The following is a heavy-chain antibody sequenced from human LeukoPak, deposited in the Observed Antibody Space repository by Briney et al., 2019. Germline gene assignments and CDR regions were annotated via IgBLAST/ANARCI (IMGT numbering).Heavy chain of an antibody. D-gene: IGHD3-16*02. V-gene: IGHV3-7*01. CDR1: GFTFSSYW. CDR2: IKQDGSEK. CDR3: ARVGGRYSPLGY. J-gene: IGHJ4*02. Sequence: GGSLRLSCAASGFTFSSYWMNWVRQAPGKGLEWVANIKQDGSEKYYVDSVKGRFTISRDNDKNSLFLQMTSLRAEETAVYYCARVGGRYSPLGYWGQGTLVTVSS.